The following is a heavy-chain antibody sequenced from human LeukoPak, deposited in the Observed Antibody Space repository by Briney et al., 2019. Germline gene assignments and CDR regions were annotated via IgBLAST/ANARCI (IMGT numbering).Heavy chain of an antibody. CDR1: GYTFTSYD. V-gene: IGHV1-8*03. Sequence: ASVKVSCKASGYTFTSYDINWVRQATGQGLEWMGWMNPNSGKTGYAQKFQGRVTITRNTSISTAYMELSSLRSEDTAVYYCARDLAFRVRGVHRGDWFDPWGQGTLVTVSS. J-gene: IGHJ5*02. D-gene: IGHD3-10*01. CDR2: MNPNSGKT. CDR3: ARDLAFRVRGVHRGDWFDP.